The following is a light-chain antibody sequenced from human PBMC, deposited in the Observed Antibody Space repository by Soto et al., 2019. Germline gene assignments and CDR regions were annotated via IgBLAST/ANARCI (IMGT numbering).Light chain of an antibody. V-gene: IGKV3-15*01. CDR1: QSVSSK. J-gene: IGKJ1*01. Sequence: LVLTQSPATLSLSPGQRASVSCRASQSVSSKLAWYQQRPGQAPRLLIYSASTRATGIPARFSGSGSGTEFTLTISSLQSEDFAVYYCHQYNHWLTWTFGQGTKVDIK. CDR3: HQYNHWLTWT. CDR2: SAS.